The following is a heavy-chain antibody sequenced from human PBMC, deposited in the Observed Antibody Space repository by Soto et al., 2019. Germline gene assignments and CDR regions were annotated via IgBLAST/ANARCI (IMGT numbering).Heavy chain of an antibody. CDR1: GFTFSNYA. J-gene: IGHJ6*02. CDR2: ISYDRSRT. D-gene: IGHD3-16*01. Sequence: QVQLVESGGGVVQPGRSLRLSCAASGFTFSNYAMNWVRQAPGKGLEWVAVISYDRSRTYYADSVKGRFTISRDNSKNALYLQMLSLKAEDTAVYYCARDRSGSEGEIQIHYYSGMDVWGQGTPVTVSS. V-gene: IGHV3-30-3*01. CDR3: ARDRSGSEGEIQIHYYSGMDV.